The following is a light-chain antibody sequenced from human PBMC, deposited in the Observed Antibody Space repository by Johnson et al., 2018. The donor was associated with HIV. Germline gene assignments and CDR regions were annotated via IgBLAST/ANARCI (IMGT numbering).Light chain of an antibody. J-gene: IGLJ1*01. CDR1: SSNIGNNY. Sequence: QSVLTQPPSVSAAPGQKVTISCSGSSSNIGNNYVSWYQQLPGTAPKILIYENNKRPSGIPDRFSGAKSGTSATLGITGLPTGDEADYYCGTWDSSLSAGGVFGTGTKVTVL. CDR2: ENN. CDR3: GTWDSSLSAGGV. V-gene: IGLV1-51*02.